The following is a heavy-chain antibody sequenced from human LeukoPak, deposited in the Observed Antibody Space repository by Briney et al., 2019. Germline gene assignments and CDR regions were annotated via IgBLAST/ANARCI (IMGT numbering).Heavy chain of an antibody. CDR3: ARPIAAAGSGAFDI. D-gene: IGHD6-13*01. J-gene: IGHJ3*02. Sequence: GGSLRLSCAASGFTVSSNYMSWVRQAPGKGLEWVSVIYSGGSTYYADSVKGRFTISRDNSKNTLYLQMNSLRAEDTAVYYCARPIAAAGSGAFDIWGQGTMVTVSP. V-gene: IGHV3-53*01. CDR1: GFTVSSNY. CDR2: IYSGGST.